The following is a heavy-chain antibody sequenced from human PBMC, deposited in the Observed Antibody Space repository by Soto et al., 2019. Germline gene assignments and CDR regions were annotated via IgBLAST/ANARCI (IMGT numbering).Heavy chain of an antibody. D-gene: IGHD3-9*01. J-gene: IGHJ4*02. CDR3: ARGFATTGYLVDY. CDR2: ISGSGSST. V-gene: IGHV3-23*04. Sequence: EVQLVESGGGLVQPGRSLRLSCAASGFTFDDYAMHWVRQAPGKGLEWVSGISGSGSSTKYADSVKGRFTISRDNSKSTLSLQMNSLRGEDTAVYFCARGFATTGYLVDYWGQGTLVTVSS. CDR1: GFTFDDYA.